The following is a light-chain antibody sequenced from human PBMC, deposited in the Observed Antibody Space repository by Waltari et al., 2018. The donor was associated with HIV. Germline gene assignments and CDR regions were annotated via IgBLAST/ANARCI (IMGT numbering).Light chain of an antibody. CDR2: KAS. CDR1: QSVSSW. CDR3: QQYQTYPWT. Sequence: DIQMTQSPSTLSASVGDRVTITCRASQSVSSWLAWYQQKSGKVPKLLIYKASTLESGVPSRFSGSGSGTEFTLTISSLQLDDFASYYCQQYQTYPWTFGQGTKVEIK. J-gene: IGKJ1*01. V-gene: IGKV1-5*03.